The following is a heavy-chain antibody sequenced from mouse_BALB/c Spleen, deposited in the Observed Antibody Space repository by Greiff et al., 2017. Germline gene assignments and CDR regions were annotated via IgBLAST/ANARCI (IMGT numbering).Heavy chain of an antibody. CDR3: TRGYYGSIAMDY. J-gene: IGHJ4*01. V-gene: IGHV1-69*02. D-gene: IGHD1-1*01. CDR2: IYPSDSYT. Sequence: QVQLQQPGAELVRPGASVKLSCKASGYTFTSYWKNWVKQRPGQGLEWIGNIYPSDSYTNYNQKFKDKATLTVDKSSSTAYMQLSSPTSEDSAVYYCTRGYYGSIAMDYGGQGTSDTGS. CDR1: GYTFTSYW.